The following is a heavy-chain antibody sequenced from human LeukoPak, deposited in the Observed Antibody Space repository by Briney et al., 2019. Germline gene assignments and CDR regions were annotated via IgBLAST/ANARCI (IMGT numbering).Heavy chain of an antibody. D-gene: IGHD2-2*01. CDR2: IKSKTDGGTT. CDR1: GFSITYDW. Sequence: GGSPRLSCAASGFSITYDWMSWVRQAPGQGLEWVDRIKSKTDGGTTEYDAPVKGSFTISRDDSRNTLYLQMSSLKSEDTAVYYCVRDQYCASSSCPGAFDLWGQGTVVTVSS. V-gene: IGHV3-15*01. CDR3: VRDQYCASSSCPGAFDL. J-gene: IGHJ3*01.